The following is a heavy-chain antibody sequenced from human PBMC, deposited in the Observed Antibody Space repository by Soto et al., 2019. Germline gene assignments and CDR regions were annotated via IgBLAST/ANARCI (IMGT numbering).Heavy chain of an antibody. CDR2: INHGGST. CDR1: GGSLRGYY. J-gene: IGHJ5*02. CDR3: ARGRDIVVVVAATRGWFDP. Sequence: ETLPLTGAGYGGSLRGYYWSCIRQPPGKGLEWIGEINHGGSTNYNPSLKSRVTISVDTSKNQFSLKLSSVTAADTAVYYCARGRDIVVVVAATRGWFDPWGQGTLVTVSS. V-gene: IGHV4-34*01. D-gene: IGHD2-15*01.